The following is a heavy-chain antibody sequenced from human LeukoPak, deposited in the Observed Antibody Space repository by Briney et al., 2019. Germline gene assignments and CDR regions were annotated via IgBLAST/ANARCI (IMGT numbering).Heavy chain of an antibody. D-gene: IGHD3-22*01. Sequence: GGSLRLSCAASGFTFSSYAMSWVRQAPGKGLEWVSAISGSGGSTYYADSVKGRFTISRDNSKNTLYLQMNSLRAEDTAVYYCAKEGGTRYYDSSGYFDYWGQGTLVTASS. CDR3: AKEGGTRYYDSSGYFDY. V-gene: IGHV3-23*01. CDR1: GFTFSSYA. CDR2: ISGSGGST. J-gene: IGHJ4*02.